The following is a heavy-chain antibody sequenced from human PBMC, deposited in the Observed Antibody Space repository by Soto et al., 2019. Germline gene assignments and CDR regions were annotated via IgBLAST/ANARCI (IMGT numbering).Heavy chain of an antibody. CDR1: GFTFGDYA. CDR3: ATNMKFGISSGWPYDACDI. V-gene: IGHV3-9*01. J-gene: IGHJ3*02. D-gene: IGHD6-19*01. CDR2: ISWNSDNT. Sequence: EVQLVESGGGLVQPGRSLRLACTASGFTFGDYAMHWVRPAPGKGLEWVSGISWNSDNTDSAASVKDRFIISRDNAKNSLYLQMNRLSPADTAYYYCATNMKFGISSGWPYDACDIWGPGTLVTVSS.